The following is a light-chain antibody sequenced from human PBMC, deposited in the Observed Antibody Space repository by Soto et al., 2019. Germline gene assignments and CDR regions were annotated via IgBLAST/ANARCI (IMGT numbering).Light chain of an antibody. J-gene: IGLJ1*01. V-gene: IGLV1-40*01. Sequence: QSVLTQPPSVSEAPGQRVTISCVGSNSNIGAGYDVHWYQHVSGRAPKLLMYGSNYRPSGVPDRFSGSKSGNSASLAITARQAEDEADYYCQSFDSGLTGYVFGTGTKLTVL. CDR3: QSFDSGLTGYV. CDR2: GSN. CDR1: NSNIGAGYD.